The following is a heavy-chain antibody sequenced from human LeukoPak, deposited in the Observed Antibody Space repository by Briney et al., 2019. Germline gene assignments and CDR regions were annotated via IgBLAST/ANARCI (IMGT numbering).Heavy chain of an antibody. CDR1: GFTFSSYA. CDR3: ARGSNGPKGRLQKGNYFDY. V-gene: IGHV3-23*01. CDR2: ISGSGGST. J-gene: IGHJ4*02. D-gene: IGHD4/OR15-4a*01. Sequence: PGGSLRLSCAASGFTFSSYAMSWVRQAPGKGLEWVSAISGSGGSTYYADSVKGRFTISRDNSKNTLYLQMNSLRAEDTAVYYCARGSNGPKGRLQKGNYFDYWGQGTLVTVSS.